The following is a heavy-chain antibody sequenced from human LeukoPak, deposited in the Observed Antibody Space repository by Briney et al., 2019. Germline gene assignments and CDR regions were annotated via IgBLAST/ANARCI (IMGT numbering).Heavy chain of an antibody. Sequence: ASVKVSCKASGGTFSSYAISWVRQAPGQGLEWMGGIILMFDTVNYAQKFQDRVTFTADESTSTAYMELSSLRSEDTAVYYCARVPRKDYYYMDVWGKGTTVTVSS. J-gene: IGHJ6*03. CDR3: ARVPRKDYYYMDV. CDR1: GGTFSSYA. V-gene: IGHV1-69*01. CDR2: IILMFDTV.